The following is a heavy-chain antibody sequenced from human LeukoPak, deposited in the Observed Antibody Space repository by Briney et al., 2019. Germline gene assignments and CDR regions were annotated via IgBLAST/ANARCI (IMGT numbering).Heavy chain of an antibody. CDR2: ISNSSSYI. D-gene: IGHD3-9*01. V-gene: IGHV3-21*01. CDR1: GFTFSGYS. Sequence: PGGSLRLSCAASGFTFSGYSINWVRQAPGKGLEWVSSISNSSSYIYYADSVKGRFTISRDNAKNSLYLQMNSLRAEDTAVYYCARVPHYDILTGYYKDGMDVWGQGTTVTVSS. J-gene: IGHJ6*02. CDR3: ARVPHYDILTGYYKDGMDV.